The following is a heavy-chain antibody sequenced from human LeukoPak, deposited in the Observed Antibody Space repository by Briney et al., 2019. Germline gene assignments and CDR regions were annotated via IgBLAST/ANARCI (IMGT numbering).Heavy chain of an antibody. CDR2: IYYSGST. CDR3: ARPAHTYYYDSSGYYHGWFDP. D-gene: IGHD3-22*01. J-gene: IGHJ5*02. V-gene: IGHV4-39*01. Sequence: PSETLSLTCTVSGGSISSSSYYWGWIRQPPGKGLEWIGSIYYSGSTCYNPSLKSRVTISVDTSKNQFSLKLSSVTAADTAVYYCARPAHTYYYDSSGYYHGWFDPWGQGTLVTVSS. CDR1: GGSISSSSYY.